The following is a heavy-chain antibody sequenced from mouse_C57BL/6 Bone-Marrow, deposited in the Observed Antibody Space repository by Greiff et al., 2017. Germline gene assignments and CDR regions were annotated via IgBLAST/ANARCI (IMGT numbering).Heavy chain of an antibody. D-gene: IGHD2-2*01. J-gene: IGHJ3*01. CDR2: IYPSDSET. CDR1: GYTFTSYW. Sequence: QVQLQQPGAELVRPGSSVKLSCKASGYTFTSYWMDWVKQRPGQGLEWIGNIYPSDSETHYNQQFKDKATVTVDKSSSTAYMQLRSLTSEDSAVCYCARYGYDAWFADWGQGTLVTVSA. CDR3: ARYGYDAWFAD. V-gene: IGHV1-61*01.